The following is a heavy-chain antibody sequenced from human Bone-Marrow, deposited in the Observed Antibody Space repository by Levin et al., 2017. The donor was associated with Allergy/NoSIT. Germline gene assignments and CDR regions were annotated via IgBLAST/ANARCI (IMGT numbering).Heavy chain of an antibody. V-gene: IGHV3-30*18. Sequence: LSLTCAASGFNFGDHGMHWVRQAPGKALEWLAVISYDGSQIEYEDSLEGRFTISRDNTKNTLFLQMGGLRVEDTAVYFCAKAFKWTGYQHFDSWGQGTRVSVSS. CDR1: GFNFGDHG. CDR3: AKAFKWTGYQHFDS. D-gene: IGHD3/OR15-3a*01. J-gene: IGHJ4*02. CDR2: ISYDGSQI.